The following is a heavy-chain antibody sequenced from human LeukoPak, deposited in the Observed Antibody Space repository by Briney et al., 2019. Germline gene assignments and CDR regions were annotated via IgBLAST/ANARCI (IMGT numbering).Heavy chain of an antibody. CDR1: GGSFSSRSFY. V-gene: IGHV4-39*01. J-gene: IGHJ2*01. CDR3: ARRTSAGYWYFDL. CDR2: ISYVGST. Sequence: SETLSLTCSVSGGSFSSRSFYWDWIRQPPGKGLEWIGSISYVGSTYYNPPLKSRVTISVDTSKTQFSLRLSSVTAADTAVYYCARRTSAGYWYFDLWDRGTLVTVSS. D-gene: IGHD6-13*01.